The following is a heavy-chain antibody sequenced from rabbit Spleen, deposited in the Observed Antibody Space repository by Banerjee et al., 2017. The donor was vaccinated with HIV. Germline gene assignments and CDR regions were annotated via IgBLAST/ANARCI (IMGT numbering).Heavy chain of an antibody. CDR2: AYAGNNSGT. V-gene: IGHV1S40*01. D-gene: IGHD1-1*01. CDR1: GFSFNGFSFNGGYD. CDR3: ARDRPDTSGGYIFDL. Sequence: QSLEESGGGLVKPGASLTLTCKASGFSFNGFSFNGGYDMCWVRQAPGKGLEWVACAYAGNNSGTYYASWAKGRFTITRSTSLNTVTLQMTSLTAADSAIYFCARDRPDTSGGYIFDLWGPGTLVTVS. J-gene: IGHJ4*01.